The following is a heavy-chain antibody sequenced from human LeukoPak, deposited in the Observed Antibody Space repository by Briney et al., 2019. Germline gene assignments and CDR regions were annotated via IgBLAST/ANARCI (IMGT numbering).Heavy chain of an antibody. CDR1: GFTFSSYA. CDR3: AKDYSSGWTRWLGAFDI. J-gene: IGHJ3*02. V-gene: IGHV3-23*01. D-gene: IGHD6-19*01. CDR2: ISGSGGST. Sequence: GGSLRLSCAASGFTFSSYAMSWVRQAPGKGLEWVSAISGSGGSTYYADSVKGRFTISRDNSKNTLYLQMNSLRAEDTAVYYCAKDYSSGWTRWLGAFDIWGQGTMVTVSS.